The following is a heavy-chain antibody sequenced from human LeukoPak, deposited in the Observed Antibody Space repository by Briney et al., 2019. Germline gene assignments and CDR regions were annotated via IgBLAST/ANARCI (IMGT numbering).Heavy chain of an antibody. D-gene: IGHD2-8*02. CDR3: ARDPSPTWWWGFEY. CDR2: INPNSGGT. CDR1: GYTFTGYY. J-gene: IGHJ4*02. Sequence: GASVKVSCKASGYTFTGYYMHWVRQAPGQGLEWMGRINPNSGGTNYAQKFQGRVTMTRDTSISTAYMELSRLRSDDTAVYYGARDPSPTWWWGFEYWGQGTLVTVSS. V-gene: IGHV1-2*06.